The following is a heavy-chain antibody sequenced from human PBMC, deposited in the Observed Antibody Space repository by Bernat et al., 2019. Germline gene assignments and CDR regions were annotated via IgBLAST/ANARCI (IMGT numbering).Heavy chain of an antibody. V-gene: IGHV4-59*04. CDR2: IYYSGNT. J-gene: IGHJ4*02. CDR3: ARHRFSSSHSPLDY. CDR1: GGSISSYY. D-gene: IGHD6-13*01. Sequence: QVQLQESGPGLVKPSETLSLTCTVSGGSISSYYWSWIRQPPGKGLEWIGTIYYSGNTYYNPSLKSRVTISVDTSKNQFSLKLSSVTAADTAVYYCARHRFSSSHSPLDYWGQGTLVTVSS.